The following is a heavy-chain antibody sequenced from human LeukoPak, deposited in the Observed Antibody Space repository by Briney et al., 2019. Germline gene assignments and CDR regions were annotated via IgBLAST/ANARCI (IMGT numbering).Heavy chain of an antibody. CDR1: GFTFTNYV. J-gene: IGHJ5*02. V-gene: IGHV3-20*04. CDR3: ARGLSAILSSTWFDP. D-gene: IGHD2-2*02. Sequence: GGSLRLSCAASGFTFTNYVMSWVRQAPGKGLEWVSGINWNGGSTGYADSVKGRFTISRDNAKNSLYLQMNSLRAEDTALYYCARGLSAILSSTWFDPWGQGTLVTVSS. CDR2: INWNGGST.